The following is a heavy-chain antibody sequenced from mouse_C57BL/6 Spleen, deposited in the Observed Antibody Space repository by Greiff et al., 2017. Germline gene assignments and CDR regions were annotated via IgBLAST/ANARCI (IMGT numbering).Heavy chain of an antibody. D-gene: IGHD2-4*01. CDR2: IDPNSGGT. Sequence: QVQLKQPGAELVKPGASVKLSCKASGYTFTSYWMHWVQPRPGRGLEWIGRIDPNSGGTKYNEKFKSKATLTVDKPSRTAYMPLSSLTSEDSAVYYCARWEDYDVAWFAYWGQGTLVTVSA. CDR3: ARWEDYDVAWFAY. V-gene: IGHV1-72*01. CDR1: GYTFTSYW. J-gene: IGHJ3*01.